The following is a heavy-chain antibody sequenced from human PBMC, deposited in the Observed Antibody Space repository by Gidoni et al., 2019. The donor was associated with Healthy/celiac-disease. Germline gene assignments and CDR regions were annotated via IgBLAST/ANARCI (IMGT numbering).Heavy chain of an antibody. D-gene: IGHD2-15*01. CDR1: GLPFSRSG. CDR3: AREGVDCSGGSCYSAGFDY. J-gene: IGHJ4*02. Sequence: QVQLVESGGGVVQPGRSLRLSCAASGLPFSRSGMHWVRQAPGTGLGWVAVIWYDGSNKYYADSVKGRFTISRDNSKNTLYLQMNSLRAEDTAVYYCAREGVDCSGGSCYSAGFDYWGQGTLVTVSS. CDR2: IWYDGSNK. V-gene: IGHV3-33*01.